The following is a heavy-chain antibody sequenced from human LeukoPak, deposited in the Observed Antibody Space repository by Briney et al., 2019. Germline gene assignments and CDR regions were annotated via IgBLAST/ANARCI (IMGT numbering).Heavy chain of an antibody. CDR1: GFTFDDYA. D-gene: IGHD3-22*01. J-gene: IGHJ4*02. V-gene: IGHV3-9*01. CDR2: ISWNSGSI. Sequence: GGSLRLSCAAPGFTFDDYAMQWVRQAPGKGLEWVSGISWNSGSIGYADSVKGRFTISRDNAKNSLYLQMNSLRAEDTALYYCAKDSYDSSGYHLGFDYWGQGTLVTVSS. CDR3: AKDSYDSSGYHLGFDY.